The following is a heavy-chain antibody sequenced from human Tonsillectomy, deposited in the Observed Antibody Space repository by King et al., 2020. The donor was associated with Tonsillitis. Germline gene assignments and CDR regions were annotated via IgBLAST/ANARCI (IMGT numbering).Heavy chain of an antibody. V-gene: IGHV1-69*01. J-gene: IGHJ6*03. CDR3: ARDMGGSGWYMDA. D-gene: IGHD6-19*01. CDR2: IIPFFATA. Sequence: QLVQSGAEVKKPGSSVKVSCKASGGTFSSYSISWVRQAPGQGLEWMGGIIPFFATANYAQKFQGRVTITADESTSTAYMELTSLRSDDTAVYYCARDMGGSGWYMDAWGQGTTVTVSS. CDR1: GGTFSSYS.